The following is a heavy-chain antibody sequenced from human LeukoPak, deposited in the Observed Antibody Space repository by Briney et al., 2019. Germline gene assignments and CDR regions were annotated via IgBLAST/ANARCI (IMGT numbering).Heavy chain of an antibody. D-gene: IGHD3-10*01. CDR3: ARDADPSAYYGSGSSIDY. CDR2: IYYSGNT. CDR1: GYSITSGHY. J-gene: IGHJ4*02. V-gene: IGHV4-38-2*02. Sequence: SETLSLTCTVSGYSITSGHYWGWIRQPPGKGLEWIGSIYYSGNTYYNPSLKRRVTISVDTSKSQFSLRLNSVTAADTAVYYCARDADPSAYYGSGSSIDYWGQGTLVTVSS.